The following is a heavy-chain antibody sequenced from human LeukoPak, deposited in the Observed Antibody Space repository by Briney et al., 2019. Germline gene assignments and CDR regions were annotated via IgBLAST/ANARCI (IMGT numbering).Heavy chain of an antibody. CDR1: GFTVSSNY. CDR3: AGLYGDYGPYYFDY. J-gene: IGHJ4*02. Sequence: PGGSLRLSCAASGFTVSSNYMSWVRQAPGKGLEWVSGIYSGGSTYYADSVKGRFTISRDNSKNTLYLQMNSLRAEDTAVYYCAGLYGDYGPYYFDYWGQGTLVTVSS. CDR2: IYSGGST. V-gene: IGHV3-53*01. D-gene: IGHD4-17*01.